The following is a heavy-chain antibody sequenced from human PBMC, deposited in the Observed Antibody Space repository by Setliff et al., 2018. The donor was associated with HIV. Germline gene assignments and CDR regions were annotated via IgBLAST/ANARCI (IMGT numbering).Heavy chain of an antibody. V-gene: IGHV1-8*02. J-gene: IGHJ6*03. CDR1: GYTFSSYD. Sequence: ASVKVSCKASGYTFSSYDINWVRQATGQGLEWMGWMNPNSGNTGYAQKFQGRVTMTRDTSIGTAYMELNNLKFEDTAAYYCARARRDSYDRGRRNHYYIDVWGKGTPVTVS. D-gene: IGHD3-22*01. CDR2: MNPNSGNT. CDR3: ARARRDSYDRGRRNHYYIDV.